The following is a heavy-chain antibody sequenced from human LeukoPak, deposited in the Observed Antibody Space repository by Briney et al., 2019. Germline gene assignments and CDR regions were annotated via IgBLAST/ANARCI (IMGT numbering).Heavy chain of an antibody. J-gene: IGHJ5*02. V-gene: IGHV1-69*13. Sequence: SVKVSCKASGGTFSSYAISWVRQAPGQGLEWMGGIIPIFGTANYAQKFQGRVTITADESTSTAYMELSSLRSEDTAVYYCARDMHCSSTSCYGWFDPWGQGTLVTVSS. D-gene: IGHD2-2*01. CDR2: IIPIFGTA. CDR1: GGTFSSYA. CDR3: ARDMHCSSTSCYGWFDP.